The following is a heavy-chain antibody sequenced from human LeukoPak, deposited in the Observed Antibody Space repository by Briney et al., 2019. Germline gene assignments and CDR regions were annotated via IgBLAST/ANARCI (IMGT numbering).Heavy chain of an antibody. Sequence: SETLSLTCTVSDGSISSYYWSWIRQSPGKGLEWIGYIYYSGSTNYNPSLKSRVTISVDTSKNQFSLKLSSVTAADTAVYHCARGYCRGTSCNRYTFDMWGQGTMVTVSS. V-gene: IGHV4-59*01. CDR1: DGSISSYY. J-gene: IGHJ3*02. D-gene: IGHD2-2*01. CDR3: ARGYCRGTSCNRYTFDM. CDR2: IYYSGST.